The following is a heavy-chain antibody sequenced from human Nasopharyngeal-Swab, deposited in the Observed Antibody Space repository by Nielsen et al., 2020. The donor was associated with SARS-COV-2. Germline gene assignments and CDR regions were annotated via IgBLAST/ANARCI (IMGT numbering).Heavy chain of an antibody. CDR1: GGSFSGYY. V-gene: IGHV4-34*01. CDR2: IYYSGST. CDR3: ARQSVGYSSSSLYYYYYGMDV. J-gene: IGHJ6*02. Sequence: SETLSLTCAVYGGSFSGYYWSWIRQPPGKGLEWIGSIYYSGSTYYNPSLKSRVTISVDTSKNQFSLKLSSVTAADTAVYYCARQSVGYSSSSLYYYYYGMDVWGQGTTVTVSS. D-gene: IGHD6-6*01.